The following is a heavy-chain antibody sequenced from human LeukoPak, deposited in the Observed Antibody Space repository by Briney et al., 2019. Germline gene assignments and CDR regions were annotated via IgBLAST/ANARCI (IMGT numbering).Heavy chain of an antibody. CDR2: IWHDGSNK. V-gene: IGHV3-33*01. CDR3: AREGRFGGDCYYDY. D-gene: IGHD2-21*02. J-gene: IGHJ4*02. CDR1: GFTFSSYG. Sequence: GGSLRLSCAASGFTFSSYGVHWVRQAPGKGLEWVALIWHDGSNKYYADSVKGRFTISRDNSKNTLYLQMNSLRAEDTAVYYCAREGRFGGDCYYDYWGQGTLVT.